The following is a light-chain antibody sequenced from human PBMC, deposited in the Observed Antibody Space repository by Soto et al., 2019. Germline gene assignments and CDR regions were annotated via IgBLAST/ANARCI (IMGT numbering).Light chain of an antibody. CDR2: AAS. J-gene: IGKJ1*01. Sequence: DIQMTQSPSSLSTSVGDRVTITYRASQGISNYLAWYQQKPGKVPKLLIYAASTLQSGVPSRFSGSGSGTDFTLTISSLQPEDVATYYCQKYNSAPWTFGQGAKVEIK. CDR1: QGISNY. V-gene: IGKV1-27*01. CDR3: QKYNSAPWT.